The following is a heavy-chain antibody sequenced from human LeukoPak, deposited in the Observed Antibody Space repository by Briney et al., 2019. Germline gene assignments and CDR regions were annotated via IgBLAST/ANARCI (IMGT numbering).Heavy chain of an antibody. CDR2: INGDGSWT. V-gene: IGHV3-74*01. Sequence: GGSLRLSCAASGNYWMHWVRQAPGKGLVWVSHINGDGSWTSYADSVKGRFTISKDNAKSTVYLQMNNLRAEDTAVYYCVSFYDTYWGRGTLVTVSS. J-gene: IGHJ4*02. CDR3: VSFYDTY. D-gene: IGHD2-2*01. CDR1: GNYW.